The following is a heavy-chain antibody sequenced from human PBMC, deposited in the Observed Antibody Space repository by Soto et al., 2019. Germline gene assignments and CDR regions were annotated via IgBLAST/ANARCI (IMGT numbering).Heavy chain of an antibody. CDR2: IGGGGSSI. CDR1: GFTFSDYA. D-gene: IGHD2-21*02. CDR3: VRFRHGSMTAAMDV. Sequence: EVQVLESGGGLIQPGGSLRLSCAGSGFTFSDYAMTWVRQAPGKGLEWVSSIGGGGSSIYYTDSVKGRFAISRDNYKNTRLLQMNSLRAEDTTVYYCVRFRHGSMTAAMDVWGKGTRVSVSS. J-gene: IGHJ6*04. V-gene: IGHV3-23*01.